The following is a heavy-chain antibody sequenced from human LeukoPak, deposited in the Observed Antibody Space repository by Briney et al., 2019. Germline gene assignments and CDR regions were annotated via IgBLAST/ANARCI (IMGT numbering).Heavy chain of an antibody. J-gene: IGHJ4*02. CDR1: GFTFDDYA. CDR2: ISWNSGSI. D-gene: IGHD2-8*02. V-gene: IGHV3-9*01. Sequence: GGSLRLSCAASGFTFDDYAMHWVRQAPGKGLEWVSGISWNSGSIGYADSVKGRFTISRDNAKNSLYLQMNNLRAEDTAIYYCATYRQVLLPFESWGQGTLVTVSS. CDR3: ATYRQVLLPFES.